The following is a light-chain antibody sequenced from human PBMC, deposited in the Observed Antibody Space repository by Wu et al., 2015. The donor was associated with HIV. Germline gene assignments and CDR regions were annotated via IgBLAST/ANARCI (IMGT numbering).Light chain of an antibody. J-gene: IGKJ2*01. V-gene: IGKV3-15*01. CDR1: QSVGRK. CDR2: ETS. Sequence: EIVMTQSPATLSVSPGERATLSCRASQSVGRKLAWYQQKPGQAPRLLIYETSTRATDIPARFSGSGSGTEFTLTISSMQSEDFAVYYCQQYNYLYTFGQGTKARNQT. CDR3: QQYNYLYT.